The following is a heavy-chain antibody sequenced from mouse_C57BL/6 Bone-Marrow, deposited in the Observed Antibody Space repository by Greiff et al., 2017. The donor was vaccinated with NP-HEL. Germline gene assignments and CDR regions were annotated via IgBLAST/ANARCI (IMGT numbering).Heavy chain of an antibody. CDR1: GGEGRGCW. J-gene: IGHJ3*01. V-gene: IGHV5-4*01. Sequence: EVKLEESGGGLVKPGGSLKLYCAADGGEGRGCWMVVGWGGPEKRLEWVATISDVGWETYYPDNVKGRFTMSRDNAKITLYMQRSHLKSEDTASYYCARDEGYDYAWFAYWGQGTLVTVSA. D-gene: IGHD2-4*01. CDR2: ISDVGWET. CDR3: ARDEGYDYAWFAY.